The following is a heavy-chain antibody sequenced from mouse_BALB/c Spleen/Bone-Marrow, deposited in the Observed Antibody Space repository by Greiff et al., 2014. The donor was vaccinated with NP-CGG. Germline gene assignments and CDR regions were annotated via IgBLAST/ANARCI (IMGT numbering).Heavy chain of an antibody. CDR2: IWADGSA. V-gene: IGHV2-9*02. CDR1: GFSLTNYG. CDR3: ARITTATGAMDY. D-gene: IGHD1-2*01. Sequence: VQVVELGPGLVAPSQSLSITCTVSGFSLTNYGVHWVRQPPGKGLEWLGVIWADGSANYNSALMSRLSISKDNSKSQVFFKMNSLQTDDTAMYYCARITTATGAMDYWGQGTSVTVSS. J-gene: IGHJ4*01.